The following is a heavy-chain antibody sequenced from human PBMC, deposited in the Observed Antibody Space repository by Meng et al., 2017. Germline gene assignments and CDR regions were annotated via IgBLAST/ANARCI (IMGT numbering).Heavy chain of an antibody. D-gene: IGHD3-10*01. V-gene: IGHV4-39*06. Sequence: ESLKISCTVSGGSISSSSYYWGWNRQPPGKGREWIGSIYYSGSTYYNPSLKSRVTISVDTSKNRFPLKMSSVTAADTAVYYWESILWFGESGVDYWGQGTLVTVSS. CDR2: IYYSGST. CDR1: GGSISSSSYY. CDR3: ESILWFGESGVDY. J-gene: IGHJ4*02.